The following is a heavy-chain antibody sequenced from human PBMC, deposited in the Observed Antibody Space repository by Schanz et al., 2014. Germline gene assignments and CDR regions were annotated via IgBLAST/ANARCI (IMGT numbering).Heavy chain of an antibody. Sequence: VQLEQSGAEVKKPGASVKVSCKASGYTFTDYGVIWVRQAPGQGLEWMGWISTSNGNTNYIQKLQGRVTFTADKSTSTAYMELSSLKSEDTAVYYCARDGVDAAAGGNYWGQGTLVTVSS. V-gene: IGHV1-18*01. CDR1: GYTFTDYG. D-gene: IGHD6-13*01. CDR2: ISTSNGNT. CDR3: ARDGVDAAAGGNY. J-gene: IGHJ4*02.